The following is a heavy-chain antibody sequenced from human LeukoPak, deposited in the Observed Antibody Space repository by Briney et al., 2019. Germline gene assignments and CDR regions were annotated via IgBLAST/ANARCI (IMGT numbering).Heavy chain of an antibody. J-gene: IGHJ4*02. CDR2: ISSSSSYV. CDR3: ASGPHTAMVY. D-gene: IGHD5-18*01. Sequence: GGSLRLSCAASGFTFSSYSMNWVRQAPGKGLEWVSSISSSSSYVYYADSVKGRFTISRDNAKNSLYLQMNSLRAEDTAVYYCASGPHTAMVYWGQGTLVTVSS. V-gene: IGHV3-21*01. CDR1: GFTFSSYS.